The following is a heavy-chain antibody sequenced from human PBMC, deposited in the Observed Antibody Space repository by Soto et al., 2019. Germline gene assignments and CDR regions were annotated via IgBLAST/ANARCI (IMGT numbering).Heavy chain of an antibody. V-gene: IGHV1-8*01. D-gene: IGHD3-3*01. CDR3: AGRDYDFWGGYYSFDY. CDR1: GYTFTSYD. J-gene: IGHJ4*02. CDR2: MNPNSGNT. Sequence: ASVKVSCKASGYTFTSYDINWVRQATGQGLEWMGWMNPNSGNTGYAQKFQGRVTMTRNTSISTAYMELSSLRSEDTAVYYCAGRDYDFWGGYYSFDYWGQGTLVTVSS.